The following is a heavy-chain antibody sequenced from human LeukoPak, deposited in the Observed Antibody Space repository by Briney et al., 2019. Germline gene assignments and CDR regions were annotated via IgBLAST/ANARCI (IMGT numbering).Heavy chain of an antibody. CDR1: GGSFSGYY. CDR2: INHSGST. Sequence: PSETLSLTCAVYGGSFSGYYWRWIRQPPGKGLEWIGEINHSGSTNYNPSLKSRVTISVDTSKNQFSLKLSSVTAADTAVYYCARGWYGSGSYYYYYMDVWGKGTTVTVSS. V-gene: IGHV4-34*01. D-gene: IGHD3-10*01. CDR3: ARGWYGSGSYYYYYMDV. J-gene: IGHJ6*03.